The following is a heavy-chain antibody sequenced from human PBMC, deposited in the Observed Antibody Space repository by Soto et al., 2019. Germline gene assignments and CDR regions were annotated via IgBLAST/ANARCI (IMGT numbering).Heavy chain of an antibody. J-gene: IGHJ6*02. CDR3: AKVWGIPAARTYYGMDV. CDR1: GFTFSSYG. V-gene: IGHV3-30*18. Sequence: GGSLRLSCAASGFTFSSYGMHWVRQAPGKGLEWVAVISYDGSNKYYADSVKGRFTISRDNSKNTLYLQMNSLRAEDTAVYYCAKVWGIPAARTYYGMDVWGQGTTVTVSS. CDR2: ISYDGSNK. D-gene: IGHD2-2*01.